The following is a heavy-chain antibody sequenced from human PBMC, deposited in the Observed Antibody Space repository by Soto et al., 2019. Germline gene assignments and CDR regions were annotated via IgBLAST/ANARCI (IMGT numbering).Heavy chain of an antibody. CDR2: ISYDGSNK. CDR1: GFMFSSYG. V-gene: IGHV3-30*18. J-gene: IGHJ4*02. CDR3: AKVQLYYYDSSGYQDYFDY. D-gene: IGHD3-22*01. Sequence: GGSLRLSCAASGFMFSSYGMHWVRQAPGKGLEWVAVISYDGSNKYYADSVKGRFTISRDNSKNTLYLQMNSLRAEDTAVYYCAKVQLYYYDSSGYQDYFDYWGQGTLVTVSS.